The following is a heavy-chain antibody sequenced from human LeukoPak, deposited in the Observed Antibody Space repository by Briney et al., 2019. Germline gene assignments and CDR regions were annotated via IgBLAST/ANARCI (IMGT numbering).Heavy chain of an antibody. J-gene: IGHJ4*02. CDR3: TRLDEIVVAVPAG. Sequence: EPGGSLRLSCAASGFTFSSYAMSWVRQAPGKGLEWVSAISGSGGSTYYADSVKGRFTISRDNSKNTLYLQMNSLETEDTAVYYCTRLDEIVVAVPAGWGQGTLVTVSS. V-gene: IGHV3-23*01. D-gene: IGHD2-2*01. CDR2: ISGSGGST. CDR1: GFTFSSYA.